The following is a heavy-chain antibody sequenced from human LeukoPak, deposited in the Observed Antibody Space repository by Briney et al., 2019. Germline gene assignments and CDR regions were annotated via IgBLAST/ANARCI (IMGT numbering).Heavy chain of an antibody. CDR1: GGTFSSYA. Sequence: SVKVSCKASGGTFSSYAISWVRQAPGQGLEWMGRIIPILGIANYAQKFQGRVTITADKSTSTAYMELSSLRSEDTAVYYCASPGIAAAGPLYFDYWGQGTLVTVSS. D-gene: IGHD6-13*01. J-gene: IGHJ4*02. V-gene: IGHV1-69*04. CDR2: IIPILGIA. CDR3: ASPGIAAAGPLYFDY.